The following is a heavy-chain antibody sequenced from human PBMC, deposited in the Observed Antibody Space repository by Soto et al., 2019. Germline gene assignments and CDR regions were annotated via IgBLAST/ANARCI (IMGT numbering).Heavy chain of an antibody. CDR3: ARHNGGGLSAAPFFDY. CDR1: GGSISSSSYY. Sequence: QLQLQESGPGLVKPSETLSLTCTVSGGSISSSSYYWGWIRQPPGKGLEWIGSIYYSGSTYYNPSLKSRVTISVDTSKNQFSLKLSSVTAADTAVYYCARHNGGGLSAAPFFDYWGQGTLVTVSS. CDR2: IYYSGST. D-gene: IGHD6-13*01. V-gene: IGHV4-39*01. J-gene: IGHJ4*02.